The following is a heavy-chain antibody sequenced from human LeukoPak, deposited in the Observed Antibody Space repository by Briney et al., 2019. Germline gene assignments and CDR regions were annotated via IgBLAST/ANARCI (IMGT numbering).Heavy chain of an antibody. CDR3: ARGYCSSTSCPTHYYYMGV. V-gene: IGHV4-34*01. CDR2: INHSGST. CDR1: GGSFSGYY. D-gene: IGHD2-2*01. Sequence: SETLSLTCAVYGGSFSGYYWSWIRQPPGKGLEWIGEINHSGSTNYNPSLKSRVTISVDTSKNQFSLKLSSVTAADTAVYYCARGYCSSTSCPTHYYYMGVWGKGTTVTVSS. J-gene: IGHJ6*03.